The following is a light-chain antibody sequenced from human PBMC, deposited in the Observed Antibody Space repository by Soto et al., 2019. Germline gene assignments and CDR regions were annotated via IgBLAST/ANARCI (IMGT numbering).Light chain of an antibody. J-gene: IGKJ1*01. V-gene: IGKV3-15*01. CDR3: QHRTHLLRT. Sequence: EIEMAQKRATVCGAGEERRTRSCMSCQSVSSYFACYQQILVQAPMLLIYGASTSATGIPARFSGSGSGTETTLIFGLLLSDDFVFYSCQHRTHLLRTFGQGTKVDIK. CDR1: QSVSSY. CDR2: GAS.